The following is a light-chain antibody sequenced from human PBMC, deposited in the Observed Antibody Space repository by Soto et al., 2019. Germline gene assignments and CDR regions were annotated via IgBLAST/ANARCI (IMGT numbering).Light chain of an antibody. CDR2: GVS. Sequence: EIVLTQSPGTLSLSPGATATLSCTASQSVSRNYLAWFQQKPGQAPRLLIYGVSTRATGIPDRFSGSGSGTDFTLTISRLEPEDFAVYYCHHYGVSPIYTFGPGTKLDFK. CDR1: QSVSRNY. J-gene: IGKJ3*01. V-gene: IGKV3-20*01. CDR3: HHYGVSPIYT.